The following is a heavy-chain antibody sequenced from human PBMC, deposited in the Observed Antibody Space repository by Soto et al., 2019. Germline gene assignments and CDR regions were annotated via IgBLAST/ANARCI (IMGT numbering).Heavy chain of an antibody. V-gene: IGHV3-30*18. CDR2: ISYDGSNK. Sequence: GGSLRLSCAASGFTFSSYGMHWVRQAPGKGLEWVAVISYDGSNKYYADSVKGRFTISRDNSKNMLYLQMNSLRAEDTAVYYCAKDGAGSDSSGYYDYWGQGTLVTVSS. D-gene: IGHD3-22*01. J-gene: IGHJ4*02. CDR1: GFTFSSYG. CDR3: AKDGAGSDSSGYYDY.